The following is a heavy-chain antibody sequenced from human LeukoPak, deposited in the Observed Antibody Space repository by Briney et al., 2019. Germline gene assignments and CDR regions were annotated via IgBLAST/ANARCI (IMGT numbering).Heavy chain of an antibody. Sequence: ASVKVSCKASGYTFTGYYIHWVRQAPGQGLEWMGWINPNSGGTNYAQKFQGRVTMTRDTSISTAYMELSRLRSDDTAVYYCARAPYSSSPWGYYHYMDVWGKGTTVTVSS. J-gene: IGHJ6*03. CDR1: GYTFTGYY. CDR2: INPNSGGT. CDR3: ARAPYSSSPWGYYHYMDV. V-gene: IGHV1-2*02. D-gene: IGHD6-6*01.